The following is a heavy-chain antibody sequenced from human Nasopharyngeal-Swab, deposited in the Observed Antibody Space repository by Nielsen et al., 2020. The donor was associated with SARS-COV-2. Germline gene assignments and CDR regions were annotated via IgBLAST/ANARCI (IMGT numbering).Heavy chain of an antibody. V-gene: IGHV3-23*01. CDR3: AKEDRSSWYRAWFDP. CDR2: ISGTGGST. D-gene: IGHD6-13*01. J-gene: IGHJ5*02. CDR1: GFTFSSYA. Sequence: GESLKISCAASGFTFSSYAMSWVRQAPGKGLVWVSAISGTGGSTYYADSVKGRFTISRDNSKSTLYLQMNSLRAEDTAVYFCAKEDRSSWYRAWFDPWGQGTLVTVSS.